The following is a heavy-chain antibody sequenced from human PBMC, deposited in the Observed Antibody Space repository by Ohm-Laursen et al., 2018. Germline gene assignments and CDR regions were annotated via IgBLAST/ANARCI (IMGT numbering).Heavy chain of an antibody. CDR2: IYSGGST. D-gene: IGHD5-18*01. V-gene: IGHV3-53*01. Sequence: SLRLSCTASGFTVSRNYMSWVRQAPGKGLEWISVIYSGGSTYSADSVKGRFTISRDNSKNMLYLQMNSLRAEDTAVYYCARDRTASTGYSYSDWGQGTLVTVSS. J-gene: IGHJ4*02. CDR1: GFTVSRNY. CDR3: ARDRTASTGYSYSD.